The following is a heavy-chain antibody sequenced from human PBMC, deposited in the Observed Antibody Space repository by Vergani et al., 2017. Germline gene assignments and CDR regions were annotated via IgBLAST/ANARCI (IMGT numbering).Heavy chain of an antibody. V-gene: IGHV3-23*01. CDR2: ISDSGGKT. Sequence: EVQLLESGGGLIQPGGSLRLSCAASGFTFSSYAMSWVRQAPGKGLEWVSAISDSGGKTYYADSVKGRFTNSRDNSKNTLYLQMNSLRVEDTAIYYCARDRMVITYWGQGSLVTVSS. CDR3: ARDRMVITY. J-gene: IGHJ4*02. CDR1: GFTFSSYA. D-gene: IGHD3-22*01.